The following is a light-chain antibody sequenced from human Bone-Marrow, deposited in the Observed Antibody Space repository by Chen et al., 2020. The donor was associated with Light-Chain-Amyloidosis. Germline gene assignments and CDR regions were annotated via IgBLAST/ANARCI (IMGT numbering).Light chain of an antibody. V-gene: IGLV6-57*01. CDR2: EDD. Sequence: NFMLTQPHSVSESPGKTVIISCTRSSASIATNYVQWYQQRPGSSPTTVIYEDDQRPSGVPYRFSGSIDRSSNSASLTISGLKTEDEADYYCQSYQGSSQGVFGGGTKLTVL. CDR1: SASIATNY. J-gene: IGLJ3*02. CDR3: QSYQGSSQGV.